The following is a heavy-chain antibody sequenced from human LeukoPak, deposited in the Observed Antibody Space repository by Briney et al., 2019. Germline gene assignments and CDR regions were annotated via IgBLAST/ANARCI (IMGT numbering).Heavy chain of an antibody. J-gene: IGHJ4*02. D-gene: IGHD3-9*01. CDR3: ARGNNYDILTGYYSVGLLDY. CDR1: GGSISSYY. V-gene: IGHV4-59*01. CDR2: IYYSVST. Sequence: SETLSLTCTVSGGSISSYYWSWIRQPPGKGLEWIGYIYYSVSTNYNPSLKSRVTISVDTSKNQFSLKLSSVTAADTAVYYCARGNNYDILTGYYSVGLLDYWGQGTLVTVSS.